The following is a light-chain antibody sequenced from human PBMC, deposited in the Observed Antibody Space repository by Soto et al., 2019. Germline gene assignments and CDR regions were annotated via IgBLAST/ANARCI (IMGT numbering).Light chain of an antibody. CDR2: GAS. V-gene: IGKV3-15*01. Sequence: EIVMTQSPATLSVSPGERATLSCRASQSVGKSLAWYQQKPGQAPRLLIYGASTRATGIPARFSGSGSVTEFTLTISSLQSEDFAVYYCQHYNNWPPWTFGQGTKVDNK. CDR1: QSVGKS. CDR3: QHYNNWPPWT. J-gene: IGKJ1*01.